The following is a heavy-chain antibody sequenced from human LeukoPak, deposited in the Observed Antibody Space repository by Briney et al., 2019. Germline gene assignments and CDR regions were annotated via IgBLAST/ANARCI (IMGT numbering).Heavy chain of an antibody. V-gene: IGHV4-4*09. CDR3: ARRTPGPQLDEYVAYFFDH. J-gene: IGHJ4*02. D-gene: IGHD2-2*01. CDR1: GGSITTYN. Sequence: SETLSLTCTVSGGSITTYNWIWIRQTPGQALEWIGHIYSSGATKYNPSLKSRATILLDTSKNQLSLKLSSVSAADTAVYYCARRTPGPQLDEYVAYFFDHWGQGAQVTVSS. CDR2: IYSSGAT.